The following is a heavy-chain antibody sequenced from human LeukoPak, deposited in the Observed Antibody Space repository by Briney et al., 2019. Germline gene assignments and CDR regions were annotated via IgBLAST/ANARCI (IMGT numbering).Heavy chain of an antibody. CDR2: ISAYNGNT. V-gene: IGHV1-18*01. CDR3: ARQGRSGSYFGGNWFDP. J-gene: IGHJ5*02. Sequence: ASVKVSCKASGYTFNYYGISWVRQAPGQGLEWMGWISAYNGNTNYAQKLQGRVTMTTDTSTSTAYMELRSLRSDDTAVYYCARQGRSGSYFGGNWFDPWGQGTLVTVSS. D-gene: IGHD1-26*01. CDR1: GYTFNYYG.